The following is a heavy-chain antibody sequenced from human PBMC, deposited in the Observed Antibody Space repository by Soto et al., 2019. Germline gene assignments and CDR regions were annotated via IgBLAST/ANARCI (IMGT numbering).Heavy chain of an antibody. D-gene: IGHD3-10*01. Sequence: QVQLQESGPGLVRPSQTLSLTCTVSGGSISTSDYYWSWIRQHPVRGLEWIGYVYFSGDTFYNPSLESRVVISVDTSENRFSLKLTSLTAADTAVYYCARDPRRTRGWHFDLWGRGTLVTVSS. CDR3: ARDPRRTRGWHFDL. CDR2: VYFSGDT. CDR1: GGSISTSDYY. V-gene: IGHV4-31*03. J-gene: IGHJ2*01.